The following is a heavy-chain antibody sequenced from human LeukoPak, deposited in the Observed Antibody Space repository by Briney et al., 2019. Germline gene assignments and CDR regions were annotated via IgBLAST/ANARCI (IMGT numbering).Heavy chain of an antibody. Sequence: SETLTLTCTVSGGSISSYCWHWIRQAAGKGLEWIGRIDTSGSTGHNPSLKRRVTMSVDTSTNQFSLKLSSVTAADTAVYYCARVDLRAAYFDYWGQGTLVTVSS. J-gene: IGHJ4*02. CDR2: IDTSGST. CDR1: GGSISSYC. V-gene: IGHV4-4*07. D-gene: IGHD2-15*01. CDR3: ARVDLRAAYFDY.